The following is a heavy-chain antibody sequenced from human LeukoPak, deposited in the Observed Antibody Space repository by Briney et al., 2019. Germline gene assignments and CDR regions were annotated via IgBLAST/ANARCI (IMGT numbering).Heavy chain of an antibody. CDR3: AREPLRVVVTATFDY. J-gene: IGHJ4*02. CDR2: IWYDGSNK. CDR1: GFTFSSYG. D-gene: IGHD2-21*02. V-gene: IGHV3-33*01. Sequence: PGGSLRLSCAASGFTFSSYGMHWVRQAPGKGLEWVAVIWYDGSNKYYADSVKGRFTISRDNSKNTLYLQMNSLRAEDTAVYCCAREPLRVVVTATFDYWGQGTLVTVSS.